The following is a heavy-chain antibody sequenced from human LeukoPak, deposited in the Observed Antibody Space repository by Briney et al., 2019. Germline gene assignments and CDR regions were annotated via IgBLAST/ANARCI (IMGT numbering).Heavy chain of an antibody. D-gene: IGHD4-17*01. CDR1: GGSISSGGYY. Sequence: PSETLSLTCTVSGGSISSGGYYWSWIRQHPGQGLEWIGYIYYSGSTHYNPYLKSRVTISIDTSKNQFSLKVTSVSAADTAMYFCARDRGPTSGTIGFDVWGQGTMVTVSS. V-gene: IGHV4-31*03. J-gene: IGHJ3*01. CDR2: IYYSGST. CDR3: ARDRGPTSGTIGFDV.